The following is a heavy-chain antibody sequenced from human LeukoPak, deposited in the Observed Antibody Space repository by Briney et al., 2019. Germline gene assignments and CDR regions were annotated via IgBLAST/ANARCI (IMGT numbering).Heavy chain of an antibody. J-gene: IGHJ6*03. V-gene: IGHV3-64*01. CDR1: GFTLSNYP. Sequence: GGSLRLSCAASGFTLSNYPIHWVRQAPGKGLEFVSSIHSNGISTYYGNSVKGRFTISRDNAKNSLYLQMNSLRAEDTAVYYCARAPPPLRYFDWLPANYYYYYYMDVWGKGTTVTISS. CDR3: ARAPPPLRYFDWLPANYYYYYYMDV. D-gene: IGHD3-9*01. CDR2: IHSNGIST.